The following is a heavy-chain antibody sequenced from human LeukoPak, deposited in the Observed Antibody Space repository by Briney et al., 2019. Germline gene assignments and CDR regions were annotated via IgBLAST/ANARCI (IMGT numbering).Heavy chain of an antibody. CDR1: GYSFTSYW. D-gene: IGHD6-19*01. CDR3: ASTGIAVTDPEYFQH. CDR2: IYPGDSDT. V-gene: IGHV5-51*01. Sequence: PRESLKISCKGSGYSFTSYWIGWVRQIPGKGLEWRGIIYPGDSDTRYRPSFQGQITISADKSISTAYLQWSSLKASDTAMYYCASTGIAVTDPEYFQHWGQGTLVTVSS. J-gene: IGHJ1*01.